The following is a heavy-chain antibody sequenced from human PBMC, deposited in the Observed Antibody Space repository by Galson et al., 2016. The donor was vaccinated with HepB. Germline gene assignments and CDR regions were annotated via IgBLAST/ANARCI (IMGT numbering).Heavy chain of an antibody. CDR3: AKGLVSSVDGGVFFDH. CDR2: FHISGNT. CDR1: GGSIRSGSYQ. V-gene: IGHV4-61*09. J-gene: IGHJ4*02. D-gene: IGHD3-16*01. Sequence: TLSLTCSVSGGSIRSGSYQWTWIRQPAGKGLEWIGHFHISGNTRYNPSLESRVTISADTAKNEISLRLTSVNAADTAGYYCAKGLVSSVDGGVFFDHWGQGAQVSVSS.